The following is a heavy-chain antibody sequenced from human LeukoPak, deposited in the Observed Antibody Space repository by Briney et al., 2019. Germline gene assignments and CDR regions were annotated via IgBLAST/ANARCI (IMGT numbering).Heavy chain of an antibody. CDR3: ATELSSTRDY. D-gene: IGHD6-13*01. J-gene: IGHJ4*02. CDR1: GGTFSNYA. Sequence: SVKVSCKAYGGTFSNYAINWIRQAPGPGLEWMGGIIPIFGTANYAQKFQGRVTITAGESTSTAYMELSSLRSEDTAVYYCATELSSTRDYWGQGTLVTVSS. CDR2: IIPIFGTA. V-gene: IGHV1-69*13.